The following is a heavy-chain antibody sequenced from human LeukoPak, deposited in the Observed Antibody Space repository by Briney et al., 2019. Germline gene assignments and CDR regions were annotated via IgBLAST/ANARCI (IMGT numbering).Heavy chain of an antibody. D-gene: IGHD6-19*01. CDR1: GYTFTGYY. V-gene: IGHV1-2*02. J-gene: IGHJ6*02. CDR3: ARQSSGWSYYYGMDV. CDR2: VNPNSGGT. Sequence: GGSVKVSCKASGYTFTGYYMHWVRQAPGQGLEWMGWVNPNSGGTNYAQKFQGRVTMTRDTSISTAYMELSRLRSDDTAVYYCARQSSGWSYYYGMDVWGQGTTVTVSS.